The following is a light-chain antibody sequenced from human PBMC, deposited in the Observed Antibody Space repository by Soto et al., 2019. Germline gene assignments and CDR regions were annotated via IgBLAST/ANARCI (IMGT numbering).Light chain of an antibody. CDR2: GAS. J-gene: IGKJ3*01. CDR1: QSINSRY. Sequence: EIVLTQSPGTLSLSPGERATLSCRASQSINSRYLAWYQQKPGQAPRLLIYGASSRATGIPDRFSGSGSGTCFTLTISRLEPEDFAVYYCQQFGSSPGFTFGPGTIVDIK. V-gene: IGKV3-20*01. CDR3: QQFGSSPGFT.